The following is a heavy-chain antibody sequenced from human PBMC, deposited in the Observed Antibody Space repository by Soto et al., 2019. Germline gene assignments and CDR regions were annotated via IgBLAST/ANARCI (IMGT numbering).Heavy chain of an antibody. J-gene: IGHJ4*02. D-gene: IGHD2-8*02. V-gene: IGHV3-7*03. Sequence: EVLLVESGGGLVQPGGSLRLSCATSGFTFNTYWMTWVRQAPGKGLEWVASISQDGTAKDYVESLQDRFTISRDDVKKSAYLQMNTMRVEDTAVYYCVGSTGWIFDHWGQGTLVTVSS. CDR1: GFTFNTYW. CDR3: VGSTGWIFDH. CDR2: ISQDGTAK.